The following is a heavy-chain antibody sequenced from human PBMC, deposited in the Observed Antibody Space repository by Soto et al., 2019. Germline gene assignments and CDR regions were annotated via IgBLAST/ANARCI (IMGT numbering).Heavy chain of an antibody. D-gene: IGHD3-16*01. CDR1: GFTFSSYS. CDR3: APRKFGSFNIAAFEI. CDR2: MSYDRVNK. Sequence: GGSLRLSCSGSGFTFSSYSMHWFRQAPGKGLEWVAVMSYDRVNKFYGDTVKGRFTVSRDNANNSLFLEMNSLRVEDTALYYCAPRKFGSFNIAAFEIWGQGTMVTVSS. V-gene: IGHV3-30-3*02. J-gene: IGHJ3*02.